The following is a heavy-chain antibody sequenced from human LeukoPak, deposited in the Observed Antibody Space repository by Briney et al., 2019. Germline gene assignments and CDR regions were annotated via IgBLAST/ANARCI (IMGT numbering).Heavy chain of an antibody. D-gene: IGHD1-14*01. Sequence: GGSLRLSCAASGFTFSSYGMHWVRQAPGKGLEWVSLIWYDGSNKYYADSVKGLFTISRDNSKNTLYLQMNSLRAEDTAVYYCARSNLLDAFDIWGQGTMVTVSS. CDR3: ARSNLLDAFDI. J-gene: IGHJ3*02. V-gene: IGHV3-33*01. CDR1: GFTFSSYG. CDR2: IWYDGSNK.